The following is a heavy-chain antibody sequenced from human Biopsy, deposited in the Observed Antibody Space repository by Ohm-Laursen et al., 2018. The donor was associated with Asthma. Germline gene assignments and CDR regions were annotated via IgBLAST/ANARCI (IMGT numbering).Heavy chain of an antibody. J-gene: IGHJ4*02. CDR3: ARGISRVTGLFDHFDS. D-gene: IGHD2-21*02. CDR1: GVSISSDY. V-gene: IGHV4-59*01. Sequence: GTLSLTWTVSGVSISSDYWSWIRQPPGKGLEWIGHIYYSGSTNYQPSLKSRVTISVDTSKNQFSLKLRSVTAADAAVYYCARGISRVTGLFDHFDSWGQGTLVTVSS. CDR2: IYYSGST.